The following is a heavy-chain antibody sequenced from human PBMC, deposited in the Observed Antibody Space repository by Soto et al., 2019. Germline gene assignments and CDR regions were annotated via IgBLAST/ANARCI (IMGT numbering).Heavy chain of an antibody. CDR1: GFTFSSYS. CDR3: ARKYSYVSDY. CDR2: ISSSGSTT. J-gene: IGHJ4*02. D-gene: IGHD5-18*01. V-gene: IGHV3-48*01. Sequence: GGSLRLSCAASGFTFSSYSVNWVRQAPGKGLEWVSYISSSGSTTYYADSVKGRFTISRDNAKNSLYLQMNSLRAEDTAVYYCARKYSYVSDYWGQGTLVTVSS.